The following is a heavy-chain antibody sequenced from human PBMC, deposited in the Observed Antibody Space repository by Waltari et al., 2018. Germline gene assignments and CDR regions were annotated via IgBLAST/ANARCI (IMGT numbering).Heavy chain of an antibody. D-gene: IGHD3-3*01. CDR3: ATQSWSNFEY. Sequence: EVQLVESGGGLVQPGGSLSLSCEAFDSTFAYYWVPWVGQAPGKGLEWVANIKEDGSEKYYVDSVKGRFTISRDNAKNSLYLQMSSLRVEDTAVYYCATQSWSNFEYWGQGTLVTVSS. V-gene: IGHV3-7*01. CDR2: IKEDGSEK. J-gene: IGHJ4*02. CDR1: DSTFAYYW.